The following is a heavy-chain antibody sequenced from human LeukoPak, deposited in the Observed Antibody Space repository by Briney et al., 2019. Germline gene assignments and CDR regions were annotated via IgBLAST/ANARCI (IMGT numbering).Heavy chain of an antibody. CDR2: IYYSGST. V-gene: IGHV4-30-4*01. CDR1: GGSISSGDYY. CDR3: ARGQGGRIAVAGYFDY. D-gene: IGHD6-19*01. Sequence: KSSETLSLTCTVSGGSISSGDYYWSWIRQPPGKGLEWIGYIYYSGSTYYNPSLKSRVTISVDTSKNQFSLKLSSVTAADTAVYYCARGQGGRIAVAGYFDYWGQGTLVTVSS. J-gene: IGHJ4*02.